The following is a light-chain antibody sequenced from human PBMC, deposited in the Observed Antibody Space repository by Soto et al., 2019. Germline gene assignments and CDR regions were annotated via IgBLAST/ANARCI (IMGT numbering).Light chain of an antibody. CDR2: AAS. CDR3: LQHNTYPYT. Sequence: DIQMTQSPSSLSASVGDRVTITCRASQGISNLLGWFQHKPGKAPKLLIYAASSLQGGVPSRFIGSGSGTEFTLTITRLQPEDFADYYCLQHNTYPYTFGQGTKLEIK. J-gene: IGKJ2*01. CDR1: QGISNL. V-gene: IGKV1-17*01.